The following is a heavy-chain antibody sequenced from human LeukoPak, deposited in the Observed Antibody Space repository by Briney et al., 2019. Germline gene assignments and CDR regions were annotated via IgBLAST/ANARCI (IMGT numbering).Heavy chain of an antibody. J-gene: IGHJ4*02. CDR3: AGDYNFLTGLNY. D-gene: IGHD3-9*01. Sequence: GGSLRLSCAASGLTFSGTGIHWVRKASAKGLESLGRIGRQGDSDATRYAASLKGKFTISRVDSRNTAYLQMNSLKTEDTAVYYCAGDYNFLTGLNYWGQGTLVTVSS. V-gene: IGHV3-73*01. CDR2: IGRQGDSDAT. CDR1: GLTFSGTG.